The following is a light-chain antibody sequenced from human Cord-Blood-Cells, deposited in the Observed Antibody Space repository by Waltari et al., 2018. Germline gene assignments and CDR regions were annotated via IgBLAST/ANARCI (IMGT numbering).Light chain of an antibody. V-gene: IGKV4-1*01. CDR3: QQYYSTPYT. Sequence: DIVMTQSPDSLAVSLGERATIICKSSQSVLYSSNNKNYLAWYQQKPGQPPKLLIYGASTREAGVPDRFSGSGSGTDFTLTISSLQAEDVAVYYCQQYYSTPYTFGQGTKLEIK. CDR2: GAS. J-gene: IGKJ2*01. CDR1: QSVLYSSNNKNY.